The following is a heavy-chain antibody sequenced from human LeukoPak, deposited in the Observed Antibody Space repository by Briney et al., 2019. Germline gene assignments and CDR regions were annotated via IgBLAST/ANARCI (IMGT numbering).Heavy chain of an antibody. D-gene: IGHD1-26*01. CDR1: GFTFSDYY. Sequence: GGSLRLSCAASGFTFSDYYMSWIRQAPGKGLEWVSSISSSSSYIYYADSVKGRFTISRDNAKNSLYLQMNSLRAEDTAVYYCAKESEKWGSNFDYWGQGTLVTVSS. J-gene: IGHJ4*02. CDR2: ISSSSSYI. CDR3: AKESEKWGSNFDY. V-gene: IGHV3-11*05.